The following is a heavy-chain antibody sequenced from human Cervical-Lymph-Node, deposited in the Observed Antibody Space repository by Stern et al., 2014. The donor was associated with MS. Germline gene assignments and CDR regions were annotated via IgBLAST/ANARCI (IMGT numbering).Heavy chain of an antibody. V-gene: IGHV4-61*02. J-gene: IGHJ4*02. CDR1: GDSIYSGTYY. Sequence: VQLVESGPGLVKPTQTLSLTCTVSGDSIYSGTYYWSWIRQSAGNGLEWIGRINVSGSTNSNPSLKSRLTMSIDTSKNQFSLRLSSVTAADTAVYYCARDRGVGGLFDYWGQGTLGIVSS. CDR3: ARDRGVGGLFDY. CDR2: INVSGST. D-gene: IGHD3-10*01.